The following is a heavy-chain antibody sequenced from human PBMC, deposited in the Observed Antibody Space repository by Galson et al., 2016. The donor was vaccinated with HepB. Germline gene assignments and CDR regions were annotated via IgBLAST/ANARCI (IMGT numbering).Heavy chain of an antibody. D-gene: IGHD5/OR15-5a*01. CDR2: IYYIGST. V-gene: IGHV4-59*01. J-gene: IGHJ4*02. CDR3: ARPFYDGRFDL. CDR1: GGSMNSYF. Sequence: SETLSLTCSVSGGSMNSYFCSWIRQPPGKGLEWIGYIYYIGSTMYNPSLESRVTISVDSSKNQFSLTLTSVTAADTAVYYCARPFYDGRFDLWGQGALVTVSS.